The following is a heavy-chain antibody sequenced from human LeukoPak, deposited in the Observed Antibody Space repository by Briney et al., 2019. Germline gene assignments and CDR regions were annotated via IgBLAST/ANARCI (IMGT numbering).Heavy chain of an antibody. V-gene: IGHV4-59*01. J-gene: IGHJ5*02. Sequence: PSETLSLTCTVSGASIINYYWSWIRQSPGKGLEWIGYIYYSGSTNYNPSLKSRVTISVDTSKNQFSLKLSSVTAADTAVYYCARDRGFLDWFDPWGQGTLVTVSS. CDR3: ARDRGFLDWFDP. CDR1: GASIINYY. CDR2: IYYSGST.